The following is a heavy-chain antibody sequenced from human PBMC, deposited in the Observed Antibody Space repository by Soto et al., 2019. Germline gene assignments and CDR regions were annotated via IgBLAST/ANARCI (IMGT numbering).Heavy chain of an antibody. V-gene: IGHV3-30*18. CDR2: ISYDGSNK. Sequence: GGSLRLSCAASGFTFSSYGMHWVRQAPGKGLEWVAVISYDGSNKYYADSVKGRFTISRDNSKNTLYLQMNSLRAEDTAVYYCAKDDLWFTVTASGFDYWGQGTLVTVSS. J-gene: IGHJ4*02. CDR1: GFTFSSYG. CDR3: AKDDLWFTVTASGFDY. D-gene: IGHD4-17*01.